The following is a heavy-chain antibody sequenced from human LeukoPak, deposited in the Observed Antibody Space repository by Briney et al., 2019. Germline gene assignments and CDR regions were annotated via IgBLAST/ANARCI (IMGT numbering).Heavy chain of an antibody. V-gene: IGHV3-21*04. CDR3: ARAPVTSPFYFDY. J-gene: IGHJ4*02. CDR2: ISSSSSYI. D-gene: IGHD2-2*01. CDR1: GFTFSSYS. Sequence: PGGSLRLSCAASGFTFSSYSMNWVRQAPGKGLEWVSSISSSSSYIYYADSVKGRFTISRDNAKNSLYLQMNSLRAEDTALYYCARAPVTSPFYFDYWGQGTLVTVSS.